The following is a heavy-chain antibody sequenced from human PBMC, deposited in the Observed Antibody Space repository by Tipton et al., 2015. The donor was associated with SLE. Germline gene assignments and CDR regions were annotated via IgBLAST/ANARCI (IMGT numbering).Heavy chain of an antibody. J-gene: IGHJ6*03. V-gene: IGHV4-59*07. CDR2: VYYSGNT. CDR1: GGSTTRFY. D-gene: IGHD5-18*01. Sequence: TLSLTCSDSGGSTTRFYWSWIRQSPGKTMEWIGYVYYSGNTNYNPSLKSRVTISMDTSKNQVSLRLNSVTAADTAVYYCAKGYGMGNYYYMDVWGKVTSVIVSS. CDR3: AKGYGMGNYYYMDV.